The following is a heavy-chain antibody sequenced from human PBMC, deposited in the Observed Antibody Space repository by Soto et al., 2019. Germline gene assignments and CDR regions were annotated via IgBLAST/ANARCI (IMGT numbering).Heavy chain of an antibody. CDR1: GYTFTNYG. V-gene: IGHV1-18*01. CDR3: ARDKGSSGPYYFDY. Sequence: ASVEVSCKASGYTFTNYGVSWVRQAPGQGLEWMGWISAYNRNTNYAQKLQGRVTMTTDTSTSTAYMELRSLRSDDTAAYYCARDKGSSGPYYFDYWGQGTLVTVSS. D-gene: IGHD3-22*01. CDR2: ISAYNRNT. J-gene: IGHJ4*02.